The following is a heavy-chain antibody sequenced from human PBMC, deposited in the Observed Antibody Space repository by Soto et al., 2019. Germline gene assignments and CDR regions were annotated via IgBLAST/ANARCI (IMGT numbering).Heavy chain of an antibody. CDR3: ARASMPPPRLVRPPFDP. CDR1: GGTFSSYA. Sequence: QVQLVQSGAEVKKPGASVKVSCKASGGTFSSYAISWVRQAPGQGLEWMGGIIPIFGTANYAQKFQGRVTITADKSTSTAYMELSSLRSEDTAVYYCARASMPPPRLVRPPFDPWGQGTLVTVSS. CDR2: IIPIFGTA. V-gene: IGHV1-69*06. D-gene: IGHD2-2*01. J-gene: IGHJ5*02.